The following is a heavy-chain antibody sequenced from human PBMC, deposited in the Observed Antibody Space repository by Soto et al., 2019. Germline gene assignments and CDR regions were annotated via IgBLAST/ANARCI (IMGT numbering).Heavy chain of an antibody. Sequence: PSETLSLTCTVSGGSISSYYWSWIRQPPGKGLEWIGYIYYSGSTNYNPSLKSRVTISVDTSKNQFSLKLSSVTAADTAVYYCARGGVATMDFDYWGQGTLVTAPQ. V-gene: IGHV4-59*01. CDR2: IYYSGST. D-gene: IGHD3-10*01. CDR1: GGSISSYY. J-gene: IGHJ4*02. CDR3: ARGGVATMDFDY.